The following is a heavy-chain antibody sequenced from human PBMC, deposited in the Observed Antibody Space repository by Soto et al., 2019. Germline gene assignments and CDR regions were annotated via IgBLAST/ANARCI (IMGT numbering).Heavy chain of an antibody. J-gene: IGHJ4*02. Sequence: SETLSLTCTVSGGSISSSSYYWGWIRQPPGKGLEWIGSIYYSGSTYYNPSLKSRVTISVDTSKNQFSLKMSSVTAADTAVYYCARREGRQWLVLFDYWGQGTLVTVSS. CDR3: ARREGRQWLVLFDY. D-gene: IGHD6-19*01. CDR2: IYYSGST. CDR1: GGSISSSSYY. V-gene: IGHV4-39*01.